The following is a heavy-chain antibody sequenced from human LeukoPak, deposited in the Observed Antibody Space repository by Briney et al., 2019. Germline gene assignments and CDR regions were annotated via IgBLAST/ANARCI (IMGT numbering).Heavy chain of an antibody. CDR1: GFTFSSYA. D-gene: IGHD3-22*01. CDR3: AKSSYYDSSGYYREYYFDY. Sequence: GGSLRLSCAASGFTFSSYAMHWVRQAPGKGLEWVAVISYDGSNKYYADSVKGRFTISRDNSKNTLYLQMDSLRAEDTAVYYCAKSSYYDSSGYYREYYFDYWGQGTLVTVSS. V-gene: IGHV3-30-3*02. CDR2: ISYDGSNK. J-gene: IGHJ4*02.